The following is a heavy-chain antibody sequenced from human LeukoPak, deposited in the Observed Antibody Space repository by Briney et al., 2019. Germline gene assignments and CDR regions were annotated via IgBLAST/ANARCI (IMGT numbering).Heavy chain of an antibody. CDR1: GESITTSN. CDR3: ARHIFYFSSSSYSDF. CDR2: MYYNGNT. D-gene: IGHD3-10*01. V-gene: IGHV4-59*08. J-gene: IGHJ4*02. Sequence: MSSKTLSLTCTISGESITTSNWSSIQQPPRHRPEWIGYMYYNGNTNSNSSLKSRVTMSVDTSKNQFSLTLNSVTAADTAVYYCARHIFYFSSSSYSDFWGQGTLVAVSS.